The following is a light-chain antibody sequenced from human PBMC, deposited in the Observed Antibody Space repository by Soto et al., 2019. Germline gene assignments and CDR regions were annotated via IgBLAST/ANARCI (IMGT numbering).Light chain of an antibody. J-gene: IGKJ4*01. V-gene: IGKV1-16*02. CDR2: AAS. CDR3: QQYQAYPLT. CDR1: QGINNF. Sequence: DIQMTQSPSSLSASVGDRVTITCRASQGINNFLAWFQQKPGKAPKSLIYAASNLQSGVPSKFSVSGSGTDFTLTISSLHPEDVATYYCQQYQAYPLTFGGGTKVEI.